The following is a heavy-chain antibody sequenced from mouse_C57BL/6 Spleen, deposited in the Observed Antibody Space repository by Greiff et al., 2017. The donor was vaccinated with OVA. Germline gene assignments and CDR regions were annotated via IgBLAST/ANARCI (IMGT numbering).Heavy chain of an antibody. CDR1: GYTFTSYW. J-gene: IGHJ2*01. V-gene: IGHV1-64*01. CDR2: IHPNSGST. CDR3: AKKGDDGYYLYFDY. D-gene: IGHD2-3*01. Sequence: QVQLQQPGAELVKPGASVKLSCKASGYTFTSYWMHWVKQRPGQGLEWIGMIHPNSGSTNYNEKFKSKATLTVDKSSSTAYMQLSSLTSEDSAVYYCAKKGDDGYYLYFDYWGQGTTLTVSS.